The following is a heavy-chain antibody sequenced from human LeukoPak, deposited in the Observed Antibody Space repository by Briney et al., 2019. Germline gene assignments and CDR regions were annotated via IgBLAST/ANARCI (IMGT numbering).Heavy chain of an antibody. V-gene: IGHV1-46*01. CDR1: GYTFTSYY. CDR3: AKVYCGGDCSYNWFDP. J-gene: IGHJ5*02. CDR2: INPSGGSR. Sequence: GASVKVSCKASGYTFTSYYMHWVRQAPGQGLEWLGIINPSGGSRSYAQKFQGRVTMTRDTSTSTVYMELSSLRSEDTAVYYCAKVYCGGDCSYNWFDPWGQGTLVTVSS. D-gene: IGHD2-21*02.